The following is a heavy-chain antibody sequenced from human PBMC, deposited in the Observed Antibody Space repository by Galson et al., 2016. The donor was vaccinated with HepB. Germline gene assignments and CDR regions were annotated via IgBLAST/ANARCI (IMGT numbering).Heavy chain of an antibody. CDR3: ARDARPHSYGTGWFDP. CDR2: FSNDGST. Sequence: SETLSLTCTVSAFGTADYHWAFIRRPPGRGLGWIGSFSNDGSTFYNPSLRSRVTMSRDMSKNQFSVTLRSVTAADTAVYYCARDARPHSYGTGWFDPWGQGTLVTVSS. V-gene: IGHV4-39*07. CDR1: AFGTADYH. D-gene: IGHD5-18*01. J-gene: IGHJ5*02.